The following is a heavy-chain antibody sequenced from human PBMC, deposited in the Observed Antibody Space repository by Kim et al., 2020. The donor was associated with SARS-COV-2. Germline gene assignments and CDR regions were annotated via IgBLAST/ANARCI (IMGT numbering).Heavy chain of an antibody. CDR2: T. CDR3: VLGRTYYWDY. D-gene: IGHD6-13*01. Sequence: TYHTDSVKGRFIISRDNSQNTLLLQMTTLRVEDTALYFCVLGRTYYWDYWGQGTLVTVSA. J-gene: IGHJ4*02. V-gene: IGHV3-23*05.